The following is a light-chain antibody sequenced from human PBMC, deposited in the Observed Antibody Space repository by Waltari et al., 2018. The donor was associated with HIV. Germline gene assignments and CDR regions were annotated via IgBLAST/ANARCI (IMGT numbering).Light chain of an antibody. V-gene: IGLV1-44*01. CDR2: SNY. Sequence: QSVLTQPPSASGTPGQRVTISCSGSSSNIGSNTVNWYQQLPGTAPKLLIYSNYHRPSGVPDRFSGSKSGTSASLAISGLQSEDEADYYCATWDDSLNSRVFGGGTKLTVL. CDR1: SSNIGSNT. J-gene: IGLJ3*02. CDR3: ATWDDSLNSRV.